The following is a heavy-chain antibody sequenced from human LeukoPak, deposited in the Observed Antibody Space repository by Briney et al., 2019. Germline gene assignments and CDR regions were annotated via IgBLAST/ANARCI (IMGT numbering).Heavy chain of an antibody. Sequence: GGSLRLSCAASGFTFSNYEMNWVRQAPGKGLEWVSYISSSGSTIYYGDSVKGRFTISRDNSKNTLYLQMDSLRAEDTAVYYCAREAGITMVRGRKKQLGFDPWGQGTLVTVSS. CDR3: AREAGITMVRGRKKQLGFDP. CDR1: GFTFSNYE. J-gene: IGHJ5*02. CDR2: ISSSGSTI. D-gene: IGHD3-10*01. V-gene: IGHV3-48*03.